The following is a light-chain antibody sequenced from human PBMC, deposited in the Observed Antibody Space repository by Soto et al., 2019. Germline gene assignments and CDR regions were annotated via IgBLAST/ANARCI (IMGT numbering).Light chain of an antibody. CDR2: DDT. J-gene: IGLJ2*01. V-gene: IGLV3-21*02. Sequence: SYVLTQPPLVSVAPGQTARISFEGNSLGSKSVHWYQQRPGQAPVLVVYDDTNRPSGIPERFSGSNSGNTATLIVSRVEAGDEADYYCQLWDGSGGVFGGGTKLTVL. CDR1: SLGSKS. CDR3: QLWDGSGGV.